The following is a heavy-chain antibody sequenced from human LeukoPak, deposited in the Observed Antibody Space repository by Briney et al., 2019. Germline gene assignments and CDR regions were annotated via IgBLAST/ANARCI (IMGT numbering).Heavy chain of an antibody. CDR3: AEDVYVWGSYRPDY. V-gene: IGHV3-23*01. Sequence: GGSLRLSCAASGFTFSSYAMSWVRQAPGKGLEWVSAISGSGGSTYYADSVKGRFTISRDNSKNTLYLQMNSLRAEDTAVYYCAEDVYVWGSYRPDYWGQGTLVTVSS. J-gene: IGHJ4*02. D-gene: IGHD3-16*02. CDR1: GFTFSSYA. CDR2: ISGSGGST.